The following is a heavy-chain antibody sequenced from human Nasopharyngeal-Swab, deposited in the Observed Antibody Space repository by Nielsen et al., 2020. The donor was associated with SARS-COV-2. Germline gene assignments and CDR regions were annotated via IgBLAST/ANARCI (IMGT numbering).Heavy chain of an antibody. Sequence: GESLKISCAASGFIFSSFGMHWVRQAPGKGLEWVVVISYDGSNKYYADSVTGRFTISRDNSKNTLYLQMNSLGAEDTAVYYCARGDYDFWSMDVWGQGTTVTVSS. CDR2: ISYDGSNK. J-gene: IGHJ6*02. D-gene: IGHD3-3*01. CDR1: GFIFSSFG. CDR3: ARGDYDFWSMDV. V-gene: IGHV3-30*03.